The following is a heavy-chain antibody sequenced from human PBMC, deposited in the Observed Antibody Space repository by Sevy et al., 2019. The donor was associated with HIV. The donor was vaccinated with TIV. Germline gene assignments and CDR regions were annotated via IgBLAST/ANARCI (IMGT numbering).Heavy chain of an antibody. D-gene: IGHD2-2*01. CDR1: GFTFSSYI. CDR3: ARAQPLTNYYYYMDV. CDR2: ISSSSSTI. V-gene: IGHV3-48*02. J-gene: IGHJ6*03. Sequence: GGSLRLSCAASGFTFSSYIMNWVRQAPGKGLEWVSYISSSSSTIYYADSVKGRFTISRDNAKNSLYLQMNSLRDEDTAVYYCARAQPLTNYYYYMDVWGKGSTVTVSS.